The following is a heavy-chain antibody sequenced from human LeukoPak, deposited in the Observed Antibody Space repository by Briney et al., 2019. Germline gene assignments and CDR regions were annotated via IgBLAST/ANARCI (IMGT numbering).Heavy chain of an antibody. Sequence: GRSLRLSCAASGFIFDDCAMHWVRQTPGKGLEWVSGISWNSGYIDYADSVKGRFTISRDNAKKSLYLQMHSLRAEDTALYYCAKGSANNWNPFDSWGQGTLVTVSA. CDR2: ISWNSGYI. V-gene: IGHV3-9*01. CDR1: GFIFDDCA. D-gene: IGHD1-20*01. J-gene: IGHJ4*02. CDR3: AKGSANNWNPFDS.